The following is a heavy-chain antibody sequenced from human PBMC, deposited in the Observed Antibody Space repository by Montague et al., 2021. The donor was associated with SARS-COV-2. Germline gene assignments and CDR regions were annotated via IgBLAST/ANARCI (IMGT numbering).Heavy chain of an antibody. D-gene: IGHD2-21*02. CDR1: GYSISSGYF. CDR2: IYHAGYI. V-gene: IGHV4-38-2*02. CDR3: ARAPCVGDCNSLAIWFDP. Sequence: TLSLTCTVFGYSISSGYFWAWLRQPPGKGLEWIGCIYHAGYIHYNPSLKSRVSISIDTSRNQISLRVTDVAAADTAVYYCARAPCVGDCNSLAIWFDPWGQGTLVSVSS. J-gene: IGHJ5*02.